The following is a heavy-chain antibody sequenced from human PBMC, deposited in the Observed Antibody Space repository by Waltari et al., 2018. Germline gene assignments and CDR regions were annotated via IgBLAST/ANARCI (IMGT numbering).Heavy chain of an antibody. V-gene: IGHV3-23*01. CDR1: GGSISSSN. J-gene: IGHJ6*02. D-gene: IGHD3-10*01. CDR2: ISGSGGST. CDR3: AKGLFAGSGSYYPPDYYYGMDV. Sequence: VQLQESGPGLVKPSGTLSLTCAVSGGSISSSNWWSWVRQAPGKGLEWVSAISGSGGSTYYADSVKGRFTISRDNSKNTLYLQMNSLRAEDTAVYYCAKGLFAGSGSYYPPDYYYGMDVWGQGTTVTVSS.